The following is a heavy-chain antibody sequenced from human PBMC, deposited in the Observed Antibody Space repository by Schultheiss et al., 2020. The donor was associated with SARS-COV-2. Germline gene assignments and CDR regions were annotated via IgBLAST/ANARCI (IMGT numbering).Heavy chain of an antibody. CDR1: GGSISSYY. CDR2: IYYSGST. J-gene: IGHJ4*02. V-gene: IGHV4-59*12. CDR3: ARDKGYSYVGVFDY. Sequence: GSLRLSCTVSGGSISSYYWSWIRQPPGKGLEWIGYIYYSGSTNYNPSLKSRVTISVDTSKNQFSLKLSSVTAADTAVYYCARDKGYSYVGVFDYWGQGTLVTVSS. D-gene: IGHD5-18*01.